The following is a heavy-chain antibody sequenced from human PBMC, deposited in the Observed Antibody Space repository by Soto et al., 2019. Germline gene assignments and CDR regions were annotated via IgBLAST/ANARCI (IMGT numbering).Heavy chain of an antibody. CDR3: ARDSRGYPSIPGEEGMDV. CDR2: ISYDGSNK. Sequence: HPGGSLRLSCAASGFTFSSYAMHWVRQAPGKGLEWVAVISYDGSNKYYADSVKGRFTISRDNSKNTLYLQMNSLRAEDTAVYYCARDSRGYPSIPGEEGMDVWGQGTTVTVSS. CDR1: GFTFSSYA. D-gene: IGHD2-21*01. J-gene: IGHJ6*02. V-gene: IGHV3-30-3*01.